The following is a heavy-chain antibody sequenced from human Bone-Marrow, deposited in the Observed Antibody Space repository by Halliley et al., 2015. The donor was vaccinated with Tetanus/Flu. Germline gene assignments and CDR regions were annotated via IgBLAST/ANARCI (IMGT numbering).Heavy chain of an antibody. CDR3: AGGDCGGDCLPFGS. Sequence: WIGYIYHTGSPYYTPSLKSRMTMSLDTSKNQFSLNLSSVTAADTAIYYCAGGDCGGDCLPFGSWGQGTLVTVSS. CDR2: IYHTGSP. J-gene: IGHJ4*02. D-gene: IGHD2-21*02. V-gene: IGHV4-31*02.